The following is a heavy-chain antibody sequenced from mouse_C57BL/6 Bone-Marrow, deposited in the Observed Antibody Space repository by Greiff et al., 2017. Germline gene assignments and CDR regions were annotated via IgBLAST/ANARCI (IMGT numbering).Heavy chain of an antibody. CDR3: ARWEYGSSEYDFEC. CDR1: GYTFTSYW. D-gene: IGHD1-1*01. J-gene: IGHJ2*01. Sequence: QVQLQQPGAELMKPGASVKMSCKASGYTFTSYWITWVKQRPGQGLEWIGDIYPGSGSTNYNEKFKSKATLTVDTSSSTAYMQLSSLTSEDSAVYYCARWEYGSSEYDFECWGKGTTVTVSS. V-gene: IGHV1-55*01. CDR2: IYPGSGST.